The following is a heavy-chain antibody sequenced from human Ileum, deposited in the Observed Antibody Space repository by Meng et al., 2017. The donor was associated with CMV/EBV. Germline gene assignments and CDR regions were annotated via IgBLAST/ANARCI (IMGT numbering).Heavy chain of an antibody. J-gene: IGHJ4*02. CDR2: LYTTGTI. V-gene: IGHV4-4*07. CDR1: ADSLSTYP. D-gene: IGHD1-26*01. Sequence: HVHAQEAGPGLGKPSETLPLTCTVSADSLSTYPWHWIRQPAGKGLEWIGRLYTTGTIKYNPSLMSRLTMSLDTSKSQFSLNLRSLTAADTAVYYCATTYSDGDWNFDYWGQGTLVTVSS. CDR3: ATTYSDGDWNFDY.